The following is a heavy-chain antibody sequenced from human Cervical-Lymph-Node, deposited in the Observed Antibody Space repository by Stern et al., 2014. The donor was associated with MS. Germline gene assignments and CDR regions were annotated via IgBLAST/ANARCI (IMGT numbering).Heavy chain of an antibody. CDR2: IWYDGSNP. CDR1: GFSFSRYA. D-gene: IGHD1-26*01. V-gene: IGHV3-33*01. Sequence: QVQLVESGGGVVQPGRSLRLSCAASGFSFSRYAMHWVRQAPGKGLEWVALIWYDGSNPYYADSVKGRFTISRDNFKNTLYLQMNSLRAEDTAVYYCASAYRGSHYYFDYWGQGTLVTVSS. CDR3: ASAYRGSHYYFDY. J-gene: IGHJ4*02.